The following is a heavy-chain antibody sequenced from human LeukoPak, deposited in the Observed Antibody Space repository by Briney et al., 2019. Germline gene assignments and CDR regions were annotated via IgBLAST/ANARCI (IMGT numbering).Heavy chain of an antibody. CDR3: ARSQVAAADYFDY. CDR1: GFTFSSYS. J-gene: IGHJ4*02. V-gene: IGHV3-21*01. D-gene: IGHD6-13*01. CDR2: ISSSSYI. Sequence: PGGSLRLSCAASGFTFSSYSMNWVRQAPGKGLEWVSSISSSSYIYYADSVKGRFTISRDNAKNSLYLQMNSLRAEDTAVYYCARSQVAAADYFDYWGQGTLVTVSS.